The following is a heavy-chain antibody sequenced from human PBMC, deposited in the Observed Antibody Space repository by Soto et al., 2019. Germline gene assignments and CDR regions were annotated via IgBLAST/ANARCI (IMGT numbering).Heavy chain of an antibody. J-gene: IGHJ6*02. CDR1: GYTFTGYA. CDR2: INAGNGNT. D-gene: IGHD3-10*01. Sequence: GASVKVSCKASGYTFTGYAMHWVRQAPGQRLEWMGWINAGNGNTKYSQKFQGRVTITRDTSASTAYMELSSLRSEDTAVYYCARSPWGFGELPPGGMYVWAQGTTVTVSS. V-gene: IGHV1-3*01. CDR3: ARSPWGFGELPPGGMYV.